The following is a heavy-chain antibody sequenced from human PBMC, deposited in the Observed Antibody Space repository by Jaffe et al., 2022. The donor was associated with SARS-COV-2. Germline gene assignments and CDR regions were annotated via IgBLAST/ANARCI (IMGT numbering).Heavy chain of an antibody. CDR3: ARYPVTMYYFDY. CDR1: GGSISSSSYY. D-gene: IGHD4-17*01. Sequence: QLQLQESGPGLVKPSETLSLTCTVSGGSISSSSYYWGWIRQPPGKGLEWIGSIYYSGSTYYNPSLKSRVTISVDTSKNQFSLKLSSVTAADTAVYYCARYPVTMYYFDYWGQGTLVTVSS. V-gene: IGHV4-39*01. CDR2: IYYSGST. J-gene: IGHJ4*02.